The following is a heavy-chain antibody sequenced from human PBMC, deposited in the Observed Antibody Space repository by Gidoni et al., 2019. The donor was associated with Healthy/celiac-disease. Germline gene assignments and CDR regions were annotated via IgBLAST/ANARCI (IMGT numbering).Heavy chain of an antibody. J-gene: IGHJ3*01. CDR2: ISWNSGSI. Sequence: EVQLVESGGGLVQPGRSLRLSCAPSGFNFYAYAMHWVRQAPGKGLEWVSGISWNSGSIGYADSVKGRFTISRDNAKNSLYLQMNSLRAEDTALYYCAKDTDYYGSGSYYIEDWGKGTMVTVSS. D-gene: IGHD3-10*01. V-gene: IGHV3-9*01. CDR1: GFNFYAYA. CDR3: AKDTDYYGSGSYYIED.